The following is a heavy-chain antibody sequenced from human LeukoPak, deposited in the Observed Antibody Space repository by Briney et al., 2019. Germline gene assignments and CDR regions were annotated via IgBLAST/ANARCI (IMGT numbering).Heavy chain of an antibody. CDR3: ASLAGTLSSYWYFDL. CDR2: IYYSGST. J-gene: IGHJ2*01. D-gene: IGHD1-1*01. Sequence: SETLSLTCTVSGGSISSYYWSWIRQPPGKGLEWIGYIYYSGSTNYNPSLKSRVTMSVDTSKNQFSLKLSSVTAADTAAYYCASLAGTLSSYWYFDLWGRGTLVTVSS. V-gene: IGHV4-59*01. CDR1: GGSISSYY.